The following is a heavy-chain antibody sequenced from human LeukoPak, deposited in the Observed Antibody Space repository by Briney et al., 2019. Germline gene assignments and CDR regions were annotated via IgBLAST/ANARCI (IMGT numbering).Heavy chain of an antibody. J-gene: IGHJ6*02. CDR1: GYTFTSYG. V-gene: IGHV1-18*01. D-gene: IGHD2-2*01. CDR2: ISAYNGNT. Sequence: ASVKVSCKASGYTFTSYGISWVRQAPGQGLEWMGWISAYNGNTNYAQKLQGRVTMTTDTSTSTAYMELRSLRSDDTAVYYCARDFAQDIVVVPAAPGGTDVWGQGTTVTVSS. CDR3: ARDFAQDIVVVPAAPGGTDV.